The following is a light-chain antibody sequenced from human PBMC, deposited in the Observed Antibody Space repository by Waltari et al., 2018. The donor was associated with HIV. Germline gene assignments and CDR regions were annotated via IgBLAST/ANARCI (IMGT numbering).Light chain of an antibody. CDR3: QQVNTAFT. CDR1: QGISTY. J-gene: IGKJ3*01. CDR2: AAS. V-gene: IGKV1-9*01. Sequence: DIQLTQFPSFVSASVGDRVTITCRAGQGISTYLAWYQQKPGKAPKLLIYAASTLQSGVPSRFSGSGSGTEFTLTSSSLQREDFATYYCQQVNTAFTFGPGTKVEIK.